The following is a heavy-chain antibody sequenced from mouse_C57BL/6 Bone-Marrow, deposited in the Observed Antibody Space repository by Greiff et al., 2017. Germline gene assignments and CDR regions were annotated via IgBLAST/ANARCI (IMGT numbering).Heavy chain of an antibody. CDR1: GFSLSTSGMG. CDR3: SRRASDYSWFAY. Sequence: QVTLKESGPGILQSSQTLSLTCSFSGFSLSTSGMGVSWIRQPSGKGLEWLAHIYWDDDKRYNPSLKSRLTISKDTSRNQVFLKIPSVDTAYTATYYCSRRASDYSWFAYWGQGTLVTVSA. CDR2: IYWDDDK. J-gene: IGHJ3*01. V-gene: IGHV8-12*01. D-gene: IGHD1-1*01.